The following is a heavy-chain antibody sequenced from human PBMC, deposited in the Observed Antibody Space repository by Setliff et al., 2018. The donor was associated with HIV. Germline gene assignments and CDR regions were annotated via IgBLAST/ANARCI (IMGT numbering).Heavy chain of an antibody. V-gene: IGHV4-39*02. CDR1: GGSISRDSFY. J-gene: IGHJ5*02. CDR3: AGDSGYPSNWFDP. CDR2: IYYSGTT. D-gene: IGHD3-22*01. Sequence: LSLTCTVSGGSISRDSFYWGWFRQPPGEDLEWIGSIYYSGTTYYAPSLETRLAISVDTSTNQFSLKLTSVTAADTAMYFCAGDSGYPSNWFDPWGQGILVTVSS.